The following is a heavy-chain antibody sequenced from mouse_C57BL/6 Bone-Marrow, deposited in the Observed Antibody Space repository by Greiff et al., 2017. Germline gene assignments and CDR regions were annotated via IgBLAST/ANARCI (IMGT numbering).Heavy chain of an antibody. Sequence: EVKLMESGGGLVQPGGSLSLSCAASGFTFTDYYMSWLRQPPGKALEWLGFIRHKANGYTTEYSASVKGRFTISRDNSQSILYLQMNALRAEDSATYYCARWEGSSGPSPAYWGQGTLVTVSA. CDR3: ARWEGSSGPSPAY. CDR2: IRHKANGYTT. V-gene: IGHV7-3*01. D-gene: IGHD3-2*02. J-gene: IGHJ3*01. CDR1: GFTFTDYY.